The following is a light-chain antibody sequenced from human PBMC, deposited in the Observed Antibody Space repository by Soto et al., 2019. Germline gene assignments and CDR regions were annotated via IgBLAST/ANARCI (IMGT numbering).Light chain of an antibody. J-gene: IGKJ1*01. V-gene: IGKV3-15*01. Sequence: EIVMTQSPATMSVSPGGRATLSCMASQSISDTLAWYQQKTGQAPRLLIYSESRGDTGLPARFSGSGSGTDLTLTISSLQSEDFAVYYCQKYNTSPRTCGQGTKVDIK. CDR1: QSISDT. CDR2: SES. CDR3: QKYNTSPRT.